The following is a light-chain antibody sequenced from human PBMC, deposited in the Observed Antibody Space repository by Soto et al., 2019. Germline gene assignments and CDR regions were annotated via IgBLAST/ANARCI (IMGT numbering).Light chain of an antibody. CDR3: QQTYSGRT. CDR1: QNIVNY. Sequence: DIQMTQSPSSLTASVGDTVTITCRTRQNIVNYEDWYQQRPGKAPDLLISAASTLHSGDPSRFSGSGSGTVFTLTISSLQPEDFATYYCQQTYSGRTFGQGTKVDIK. J-gene: IGKJ1*01. V-gene: IGKV1-39*01. CDR2: AAS.